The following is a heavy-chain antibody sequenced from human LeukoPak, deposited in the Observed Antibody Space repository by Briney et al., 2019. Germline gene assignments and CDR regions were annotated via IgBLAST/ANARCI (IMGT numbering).Heavy chain of an antibody. Sequence: PGRSLRLSCAASGFSVSSNYMSWVRQAPGKGLEWLSIIYSGGSTNCAASVRGRFTISRDNSKNTVYLQMESLRAEDTGVYYCARSSPGVGPTWGQGTLVTVSS. V-gene: IGHV3-53*01. J-gene: IGHJ4*02. CDR3: ARSSPGVGPT. CDR2: IYSGGST. CDR1: GFSVSSNY. D-gene: IGHD1-26*01.